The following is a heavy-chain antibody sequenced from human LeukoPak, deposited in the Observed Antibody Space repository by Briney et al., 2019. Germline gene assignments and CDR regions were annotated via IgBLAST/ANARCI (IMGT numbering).Heavy chain of an antibody. Sequence: PSETLSLTCVVYGGSFSGYHWSWIRQPPGEGLEWIGEINHSGSTNYNPSLKSRVSISVDTSKNRFSLKLPSVTAADTAVYYCARRDGRIIMVRGVITAAQPFDYWGQGTLVTVSS. D-gene: IGHD3-10*01. CDR1: GGSFSGYH. J-gene: IGHJ4*02. CDR2: INHSGST. V-gene: IGHV4-34*01. CDR3: ARRDGRIIMVRGVITAAQPFDY.